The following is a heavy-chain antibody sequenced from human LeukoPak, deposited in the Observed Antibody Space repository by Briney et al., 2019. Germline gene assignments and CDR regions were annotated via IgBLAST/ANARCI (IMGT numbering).Heavy chain of an antibody. Sequence: GGSLRLSCAASGFTFSSYWMHWVRQAPGKGLVWVSRINSDGSSTSYADSVKGRCTISRDNAKNTLYLQMNSLRAADTAVYYCVRGYCSGGSCYLVDYWGQGTLVTVSS. CDR2: INSDGSST. CDR3: VRGYCSGGSCYLVDY. CDR1: GFTFSSYW. D-gene: IGHD2-15*01. J-gene: IGHJ4*02. V-gene: IGHV3-74*01.